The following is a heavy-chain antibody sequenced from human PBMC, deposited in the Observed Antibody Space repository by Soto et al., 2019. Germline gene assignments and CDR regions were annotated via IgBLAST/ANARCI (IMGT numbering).Heavy chain of an antibody. D-gene: IGHD3-22*01. CDR3: ASMRIADSSGYFIDY. CDR2: IIPIFGTA. V-gene: IGHV1-69*13. CDR1: GGTFSSYA. J-gene: IGHJ4*02. Sequence: SVKVSCKASGGTFSSYAISWVRQAPGQGLEWVGGIIPIFGTANYAQKFQGRVTITADESTSTAYMELSSLRSEDTAVYYCASMRIADSSGYFIDYWGQGTLVTVSS.